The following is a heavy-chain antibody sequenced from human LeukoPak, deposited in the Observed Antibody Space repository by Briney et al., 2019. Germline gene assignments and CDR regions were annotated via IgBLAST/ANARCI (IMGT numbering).Heavy chain of an antibody. CDR1: GYTFTGYY. J-gene: IGHJ5*02. Sequence: AASVKVSCKASGYTFTGYYMHWVRQAPGQGLEWMGIINPSGGSTSYAQKFQGRVTMTRNTSTSTVYMELSSLRSEDTAVYYCARGVDYDSSGYQLGFDPWGQGTLVTVSS. D-gene: IGHD3-22*01. V-gene: IGHV1-46*01. CDR2: INPSGGST. CDR3: ARGVDYDSSGYQLGFDP.